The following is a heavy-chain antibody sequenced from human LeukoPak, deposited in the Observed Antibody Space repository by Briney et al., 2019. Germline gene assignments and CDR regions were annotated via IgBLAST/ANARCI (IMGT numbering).Heavy chain of an antibody. Sequence: KPSETLSLTCAVSGGSISSGGYSWSWIRQPPGKGLEWIGYIYHSGSIYYNPSLRSRVTISVDRSKNQFSLKLSSVTAADTAVYYCARGTHTVTTYFDYWGQGTLVTVSS. CDR2: IYHSGSI. V-gene: IGHV4-30-2*01. D-gene: IGHD4-11*01. CDR3: ARGTHTVTTYFDY. J-gene: IGHJ4*02. CDR1: GGSISSGGYS.